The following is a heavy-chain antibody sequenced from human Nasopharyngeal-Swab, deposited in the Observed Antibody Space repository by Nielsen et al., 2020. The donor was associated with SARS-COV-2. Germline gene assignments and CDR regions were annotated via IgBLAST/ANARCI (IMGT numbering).Heavy chain of an antibody. J-gene: IGHJ4*02. D-gene: IGHD3-22*01. CDR3: ASWELYYYDSSGYYG. CDR1: RFTFSSYA. V-gene: IGHV3-23*01. CDR2: ISGSGGST. Sequence: GQSLTIPCAASRFTFSSYAMSWVRQAPRKGPEWVSAISGSGGSTYYADPVKGRFTISRDNSKNTLYLQMNSLRAEDTAVYYCASWELYYYDSSGYYGWGQGTLVTVSS.